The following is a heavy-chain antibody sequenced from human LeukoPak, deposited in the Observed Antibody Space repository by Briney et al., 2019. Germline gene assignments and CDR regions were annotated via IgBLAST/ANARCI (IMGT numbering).Heavy chain of an antibody. CDR1: GGSISSSSYY. V-gene: IGHV4-39*07. CDR3: ASRYYYGSRLNDY. Sequence: SETLSLTCTVSGGSISSSSYYWGWIRQPPGKGLEWIGSIYYSGSTYYNPSLKSRVTISVDTSKNQFSLKLSSVTAADTAVYYCASRYYYGSRLNDYWGQGTLVTVSS. J-gene: IGHJ4*02. D-gene: IGHD3-22*01. CDR2: IYYSGST.